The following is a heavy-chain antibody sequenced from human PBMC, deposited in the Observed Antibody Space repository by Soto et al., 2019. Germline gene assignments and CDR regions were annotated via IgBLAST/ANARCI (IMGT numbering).Heavy chain of an antibody. CDR3: GRYDFWSGYSGGMDV. CDR1: GYSFTSYW. J-gene: IGHJ6*02. CDR2: IYPGDSDT. V-gene: IGHV5-51*01. D-gene: IGHD3-3*01. Sequence: PGESLKISCKGSGYSFTSYWIGWVRQMPGKGLEWMGIIYPGDSDTRYSPSFQGQVTISADKSISTAYLQWSSLKASDTAMYYCGRYDFWSGYSGGMDVWGQGTTVTVSS.